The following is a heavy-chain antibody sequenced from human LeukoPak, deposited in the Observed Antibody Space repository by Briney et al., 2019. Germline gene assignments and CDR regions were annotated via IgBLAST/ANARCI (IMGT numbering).Heavy chain of an antibody. Sequence: SETLSLTCTISGGSITKKYLFWGWIRPPPGKGPDWIGKIYYNPSLESRVSISIDTSKNQLSLKLNSVTAADTAMYHCARDRDVDDFDYWGRGTLVIVSS. CDR2: IY. V-gene: IGHV4-61*05. J-gene: IGHJ4*01. CDR3: ARDRDVDDFDY. CDR1: GGSITKKYLF. D-gene: IGHD2-15*01.